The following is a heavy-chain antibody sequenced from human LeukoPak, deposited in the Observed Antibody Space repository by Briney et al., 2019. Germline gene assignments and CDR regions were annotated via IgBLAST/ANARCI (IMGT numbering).Heavy chain of an antibody. CDR3: ARDDVTRKFYYYYGMDV. J-gene: IGHJ6*02. V-gene: IGHV3-7*01. D-gene: IGHD4-4*01. CDR2: IKQDGSEK. Sequence: GGSLRLSCAASGFTFSSYWMSWVRQAPGKGLEWVANIKQDGSEKYYVDSVKGRFTISRDNAKNSLYLQMNSLRAEDTAVYYCARDDVTRKFYYYYGMDVWGQGTTVTVSS. CDR1: GFTFSSYW.